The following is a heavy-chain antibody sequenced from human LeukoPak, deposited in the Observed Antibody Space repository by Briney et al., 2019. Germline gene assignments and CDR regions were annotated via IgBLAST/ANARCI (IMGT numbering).Heavy chain of an antibody. J-gene: IGHJ4*02. CDR1: GFTFSSYW. CDR3: ARDSSNLRFLEWLLYDFDY. D-gene: IGHD3-3*01. CDR2: IKQDGSEK. Sequence: GGSLRLSRAASGFTFSSYWMSWVRQAPGKGLEWVANIKQDGSEKYYVDSVKGRFTISRDNAKNSLYLQMNSLRAEDTAVYYCARDSSNLRFLEWLLYDFDYWGQGTLVTVSS. V-gene: IGHV3-7*01.